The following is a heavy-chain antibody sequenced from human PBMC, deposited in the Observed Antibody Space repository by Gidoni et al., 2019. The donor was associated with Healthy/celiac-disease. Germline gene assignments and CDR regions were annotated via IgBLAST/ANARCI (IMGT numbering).Heavy chain of an antibody. CDR1: GGSISSSSYY. CDR3: ARHVREYYDSSGYGWFDP. J-gene: IGHJ5*02. D-gene: IGHD3-22*01. CDR2: IYYSGST. V-gene: IGHV4-39*01. Sequence: QLHLQESGPGLVKPSETLSLTCTVSGGSISSSSYYWGWIRQPPGKGLEWIGSIYYSGSTYYNPSLKSRVTISVDTSKNQFSLKLSSVTAADTAVYYCARHVREYYDSSGYGWFDPWGQGTLVTVSS.